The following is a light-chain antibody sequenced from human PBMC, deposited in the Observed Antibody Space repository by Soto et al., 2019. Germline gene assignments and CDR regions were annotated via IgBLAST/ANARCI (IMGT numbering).Light chain of an antibody. Sequence: EIVLTQAPGTLSLSPGERDTLSCRASQSVSSDYLAWYQQKPGQTPKVLIYRASSRATGIPDRFSGSGSGTDFTLTISRLEPEDFAVYYCQQYGSSPLTFGGGTKVEIK. J-gene: IGKJ4*01. CDR1: QSVSSDY. CDR3: QQYGSSPLT. V-gene: IGKV3-20*01. CDR2: RAS.